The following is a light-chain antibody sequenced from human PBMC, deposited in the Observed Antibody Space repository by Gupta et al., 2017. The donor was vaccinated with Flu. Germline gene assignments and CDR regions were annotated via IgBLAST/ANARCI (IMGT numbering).Light chain of an antibody. V-gene: IGKV3-20*01. J-gene: IGKJ1*01. CDR2: AAS. Sequence: GTLSLSPVERVALSSRASQSVGTSYLAWYQQNPGQAPRLLIYAASSTASGTPERFSGSGSGTXFTLTIXILDPEDFAVYYCQYDGSSLNTFGXGTKVDIK. CDR3: QYDGSSLNT. CDR1: QSVGTSY.